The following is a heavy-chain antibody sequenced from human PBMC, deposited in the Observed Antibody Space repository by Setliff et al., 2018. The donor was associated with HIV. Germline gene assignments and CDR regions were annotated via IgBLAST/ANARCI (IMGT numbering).Heavy chain of an antibody. J-gene: IGHJ4*02. CDR2: IHHSGSS. V-gene: IGHV4-4*08. CDR3: AREHDYSNYRRLDS. D-gene: IGHD4-4*01. CDR1: GDSIITYY. Sequence: SETLSLTCTVSGDSIITYYWTWIRQPPGKGLEWIGYIHHSGSSDYTPSLRSRVTMSVDTSKNQFSLKLTSATAADTAVYYCAREHDYSNYRRLDSWGQGILVTVSS.